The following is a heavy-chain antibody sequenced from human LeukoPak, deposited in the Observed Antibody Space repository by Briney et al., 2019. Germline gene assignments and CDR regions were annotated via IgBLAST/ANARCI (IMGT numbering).Heavy chain of an antibody. Sequence: VASVKVSCKASGGTFISYAISCVRQAPGQGLEWMGGTIPIFGTANYAQKFQGRVTITTDESTSTAYMELSSLRSEDTAVYYCARVGSSWYAWFDPWGQGTLVTVSS. CDR3: ARVGSSWYAWFDP. CDR2: TIPIFGTA. J-gene: IGHJ5*02. D-gene: IGHD6-13*01. CDR1: GGTFISYA. V-gene: IGHV1-69*05.